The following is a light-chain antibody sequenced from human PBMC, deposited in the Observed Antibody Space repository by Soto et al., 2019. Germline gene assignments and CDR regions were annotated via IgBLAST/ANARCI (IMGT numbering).Light chain of an antibody. V-gene: IGKV3-15*01. CDR2: GTS. CDR3: QHYDNWPIT. Sequence: MVITHSPASLSVPQPEIVTLSCRASQSVASNLAWYQQKPGQAPRLLIYGTSTRATGVPARFSGSGSGTDFTLTISRLQAADFAVYHCQHYDNWPITFGQGTRLEI. J-gene: IGKJ5*01. CDR1: QSVASN.